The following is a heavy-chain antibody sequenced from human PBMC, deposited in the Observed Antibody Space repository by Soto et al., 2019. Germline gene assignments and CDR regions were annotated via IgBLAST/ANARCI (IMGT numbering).Heavy chain of an antibody. CDR1: GFTFRNYG. CDR3: ARDQLYYNDISGRPLNAFDV. V-gene: IGHV3-48*01. Sequence: PGGSLRLSSTASGFTFRNYGRNWVRQAPGKGLEWVSYIGIGSSTTYYADSVKGRFTISRDNAKNSLYLQMNSLRAEDTAVYYCARDQLYYNDISGRPLNAFDVWGQGTMVTVSS. CDR2: IGIGSSTT. J-gene: IGHJ3*01. D-gene: IGHD3-22*01.